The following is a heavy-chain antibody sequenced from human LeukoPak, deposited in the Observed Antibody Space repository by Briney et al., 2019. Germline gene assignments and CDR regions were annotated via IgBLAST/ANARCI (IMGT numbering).Heavy chain of an antibody. Sequence: GGSLRLSCAASEFTLSNYGMTWVRQAPGKGLEWVSSISTSGGSTYYADSVKGRFTISRDNSKNTLYLQMNSLRAEDTAVYYCARDSRYSGSYLDYWGQGTLVTVSS. CDR2: ISTSGGST. CDR1: EFTLSNYG. J-gene: IGHJ4*02. D-gene: IGHD1-26*01. CDR3: ARDSRYSGSYLDY. V-gene: IGHV3-23*01.